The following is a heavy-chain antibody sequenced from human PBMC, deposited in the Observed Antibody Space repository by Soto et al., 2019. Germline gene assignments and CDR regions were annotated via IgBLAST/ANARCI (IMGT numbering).Heavy chain of an antibody. J-gene: IGHJ4*02. Sequence: PGGSLRLSCTASGFSFISYALSWVRQAPGKGLEWVSTISGSDGKTYYADSVKGRFSISRDTSKTTLYLEMTSLRVEDTAVYYCARWSFLDYWGQGTRVTVSS. V-gene: IGHV3-23*01. CDR2: ISGSDGKT. D-gene: IGHD1-26*01. CDR3: ARWSFLDY. CDR1: GFSFISYA.